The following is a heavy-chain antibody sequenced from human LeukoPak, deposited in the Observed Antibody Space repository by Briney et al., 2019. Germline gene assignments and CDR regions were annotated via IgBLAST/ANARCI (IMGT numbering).Heavy chain of an antibody. CDR1: EFTLSDYY. CDR3: ARDKYETSGCFDY. CDR2: ISRSGSTI. D-gene: IGHD3-22*01. Sequence: GGSLRLSCAASEFTLSDYYMSWIRQAPGKGLEWVSYISRSGSTIYYADSVKGRFTISRDNAKNSLYLQMNSLRADDTAVYFCARDKYETSGCFDYWGQGALVTVSS. V-gene: IGHV3-11*01. J-gene: IGHJ4*02.